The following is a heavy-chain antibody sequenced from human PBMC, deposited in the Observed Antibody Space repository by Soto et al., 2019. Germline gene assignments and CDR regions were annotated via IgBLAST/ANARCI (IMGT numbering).Heavy chain of an antibody. CDR2: LLRSGSTT. Sequence: PGGSLRLSCAASGFTFTNYAMTWARQAPGKGLEWVSSLLRSGSTTYYADSVKGRFTISSDISANSPYLQMDSLRAEDTAVYYCAKDAVSGDGIWLLDSWGQGTVVTVSS. J-gene: IGHJ4*02. D-gene: IGHD4-17*01. CDR1: GFTFTNYA. V-gene: IGHV3-23*01. CDR3: AKDAVSGDGIWLLDS.